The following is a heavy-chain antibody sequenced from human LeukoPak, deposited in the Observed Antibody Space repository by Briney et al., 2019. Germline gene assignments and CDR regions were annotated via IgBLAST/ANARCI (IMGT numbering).Heavy chain of an antibody. Sequence: PGGSLRLSCAASGFTFSSSWMHWVRQVPGKGLVWVSHISPDGSYTDYADSVKGRFIISRGNSKNTLYLQMNSLRAEDTAVYYCAKPVSSSSWYDGYYFDYWGQGTLVTVSS. CDR3: AKPVSSSSWYDGYYFDY. CDR1: GFTFSSSW. CDR2: ISPDGSYT. J-gene: IGHJ4*02. D-gene: IGHD6-13*01. V-gene: IGHV3-74*01.